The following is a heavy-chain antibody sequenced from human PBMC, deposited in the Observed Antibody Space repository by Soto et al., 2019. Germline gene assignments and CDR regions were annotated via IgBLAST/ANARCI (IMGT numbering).Heavy chain of an antibody. D-gene: IGHD5-12*01. CDR2: INPNSGGT. CDR3: ARGHPIRYSGYDPRAGRFQGYYGMDV. CDR1: GYTFTGYY. J-gene: IGHJ6*02. Sequence: ASVKVSCKASGYTFTGYYMHWVRQAPGQGLEWMGWINPNSGGTNYAQKFQGWVTMTRDTSISTAYMELSRLRSDDTAVYYCARGHPIRYSGYDPRAGRFQGYYGMDVWGQGTTVTVSS. V-gene: IGHV1-2*04.